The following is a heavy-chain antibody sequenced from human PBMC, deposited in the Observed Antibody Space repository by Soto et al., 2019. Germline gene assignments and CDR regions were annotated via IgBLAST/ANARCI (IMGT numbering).Heavy chain of an antibody. V-gene: IGHV3-30*18. CDR1: GFTFSSYG. D-gene: IGHD6-19*01. CDR3: AKEGSIAVAGSPGGYFDY. J-gene: IGHJ4*02. CDR2: ISYDGSNK. Sequence: ESGGGVVQPGRSLRLSCAASGFTFSSYGMHWVRQAPGKGLEWVAVISYDGSNKYYADSVKGRFTISRDNSKNTLYLQMNSLRAEDTAVYYCAKEGSIAVAGSPGGYFDYWGQGTLVTVSS.